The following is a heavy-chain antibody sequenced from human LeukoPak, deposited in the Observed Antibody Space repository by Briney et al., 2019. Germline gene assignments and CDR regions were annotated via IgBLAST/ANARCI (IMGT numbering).Heavy chain of an antibody. CDR1: GFTFSSYS. CDR3: ARDLGGSYRFPLYGMDV. D-gene: IGHD3-16*02. CDR2: ISSSSSYI. V-gene: IGHV3-21*01. Sequence: PGGSLRLSCAASGFTFSSYSMNWVRQAPGKGLEWVSSISSSSSYIYYADSVKGRFTISRDNAKNSLYLQMNSLRAEDTAVYYCARDLGGSYRFPLYGMDVWGQGTTVTVSS. J-gene: IGHJ6*02.